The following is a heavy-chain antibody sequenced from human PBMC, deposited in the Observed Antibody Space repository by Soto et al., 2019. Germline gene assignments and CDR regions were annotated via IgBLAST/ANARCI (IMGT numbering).Heavy chain of an antibody. CDR3: ARDHYYDSSGYTGIFDY. D-gene: IGHD3-22*01. J-gene: IGHJ4*02. CDR2: IWYDGSNK. Sequence: GGSLRLSCAAAGFTFSSDGMHCVRQAPGKGLEWVAVIWYDGSNKYYADSVKGRFTISRDNSKNTLYLQMNSLRAEDTAVYYCARDHYYDSSGYTGIFDYWGQGTLVTVSS. CDR1: GFTFSSDG. V-gene: IGHV3-33*01.